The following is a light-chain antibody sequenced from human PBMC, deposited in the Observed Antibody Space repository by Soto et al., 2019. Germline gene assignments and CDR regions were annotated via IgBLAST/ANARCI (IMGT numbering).Light chain of an antibody. CDR2: DAS. J-gene: IGKJ2*01. V-gene: IGKV3-15*01. Sequence: EIVMTQSPATLSVSPGERATLSCRASQSVGGNLAWYQQRPGRAPRLLIYDASTRATDIPARFSGSGSGTEFTLTISSLPSEDFALSYCQQYNNWPLYTFGQGTKLEIK. CDR3: QQYNNWPLYT. CDR1: QSVGGN.